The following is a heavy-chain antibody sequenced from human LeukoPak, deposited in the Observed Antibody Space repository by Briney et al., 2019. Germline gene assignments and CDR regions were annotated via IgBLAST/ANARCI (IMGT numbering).Heavy chain of an antibody. V-gene: IGHV3-30*04. CDR1: GFTFSSYA. J-gene: IGHJ2*01. Sequence: PGRSLRLSCAASGFTFSSYAMHWVRQAPGKGLEWVAVISCDGSNKYYTDSVKGRFTISRDNSKNTPYLQMNSLRAEDTAVYYCAGSDTIGYSPREWDYWYFDLWGRGTLVTVSS. CDR2: ISCDGSNK. CDR3: AGSDTIGYSPREWDYWYFDL. D-gene: IGHD3-22*01.